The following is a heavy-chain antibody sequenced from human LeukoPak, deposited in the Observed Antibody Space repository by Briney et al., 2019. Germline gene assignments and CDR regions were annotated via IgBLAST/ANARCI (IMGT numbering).Heavy chain of an antibody. Sequence: ASVKVSCKASGYTFTSYGIGWVRQAPGQGLEWMGWISAYNGNTNYAQKLQGRVTMTTDTSTSTAYMELRSLRSDDTAVYYCARDIRHCSGGSCGPNYYYYGMDVWGQGTTVTVSS. J-gene: IGHJ6*02. D-gene: IGHD2-15*01. CDR3: ARDIRHCSGGSCGPNYYYYGMDV. CDR1: GYTFTSYG. V-gene: IGHV1-18*01. CDR2: ISAYNGNT.